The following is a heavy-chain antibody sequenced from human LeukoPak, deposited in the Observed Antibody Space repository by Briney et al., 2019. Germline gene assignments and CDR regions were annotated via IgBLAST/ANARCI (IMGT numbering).Heavy chain of an antibody. CDR1: GFTFSSYS. CDR2: ISSSSSYI. V-gene: IGHV3-21*01. Sequence: GGSLRLSCAASGFTFSSYSMNWVRQAPGKGLEWVSSISSSSSYIYYADSVKGRFTISRDNAKNSLYLQMNSLRAEDTAVYYCAREYYYDSSGYSRGGYYYYMDVWGKGTTVTVSS. J-gene: IGHJ6*03. D-gene: IGHD3-22*01. CDR3: AREYYYDSSGYSRGGYYYYMDV.